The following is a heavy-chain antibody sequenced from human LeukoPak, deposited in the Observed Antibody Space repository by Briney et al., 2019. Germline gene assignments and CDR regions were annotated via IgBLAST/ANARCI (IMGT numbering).Heavy chain of an antibody. Sequence: PSETLSLTCTVSGGSISSYYWSWIRQPPGKGLEWIGYIYYSGSTNYNPSHKSRVTISVDTSKNQFSLKLSSVTAADTAVYYCASAHSSSSVYFDYWGQGTLVTVSS. CDR2: IYYSGST. CDR1: GGSISSYY. J-gene: IGHJ4*02. CDR3: ASAHSSSSVYFDY. V-gene: IGHV4-59*08. D-gene: IGHD6-6*01.